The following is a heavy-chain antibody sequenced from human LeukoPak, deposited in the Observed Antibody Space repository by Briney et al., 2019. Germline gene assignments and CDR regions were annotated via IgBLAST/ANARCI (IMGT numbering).Heavy chain of an antibody. V-gene: IGHV3-23*01. D-gene: IGHD6-19*01. CDR1: GFTLSNYD. J-gene: IGHJ5*02. CDR3: AKDLSRAVAADWFDP. Sequence: QSGGSLRLSCAASGFTLSNYDMSWVRQAPGKGLEGVSSISDSGGSTYYADSVKGRFTISRDNSKNTLYLQMTNLRAADTAVYYCAKDLSRAVAADWFDPWDQGSLVTVSS. CDR2: ISDSGGST.